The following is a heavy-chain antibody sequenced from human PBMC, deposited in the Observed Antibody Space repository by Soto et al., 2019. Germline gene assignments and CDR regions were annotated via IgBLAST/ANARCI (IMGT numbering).Heavy chain of an antibody. CDR3: AHFATYGGTFYHRALDGFDV. D-gene: IGHD1-1*01. V-gene: IGHV2-5*02. J-gene: IGHJ3*01. Sequence: QITLKESGPTLVQPTQTLTLTCTFSGFSLRTSGVGVGWIRQPPGKALECLALLYWDDDKRYTPSLKSRLTVTKDTSKDQVVLTMTNMDPVDTATYYCAHFATYGGTFYHRALDGFDVWGQGTTVTVSS. CDR1: GFSLRTSGVG. CDR2: LYWDDDK.